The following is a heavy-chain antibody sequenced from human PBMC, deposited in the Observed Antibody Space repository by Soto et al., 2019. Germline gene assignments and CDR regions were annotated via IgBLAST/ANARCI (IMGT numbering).Heavy chain of an antibody. D-gene: IGHD4-17*01. Sequence: GGSLRLSCAASGFTFSSYWMSWVRQAPGKGLEWVANIKQDGSEKYYVDSVKGRFTISRDNAKNSLYLQMNSLRAEDTAVYYCARALRGSLARGVDYWGQGTLVTVSS. J-gene: IGHJ4*02. CDR2: IKQDGSEK. V-gene: IGHV3-7*01. CDR1: GFTFSSYW. CDR3: ARALRGSLARGVDY.